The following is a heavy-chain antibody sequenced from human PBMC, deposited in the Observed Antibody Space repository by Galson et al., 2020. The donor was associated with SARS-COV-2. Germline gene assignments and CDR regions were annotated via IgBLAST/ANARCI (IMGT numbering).Heavy chain of an antibody. CDR3: ASGRNYYGSGSYVLGTFDY. D-gene: IGHD3-10*01. Sequence: GGSLRLSCAASGFTFSSYAMSWVRQAPGKGLEWVSAISGSGGSTYYADSVKGRFTISRDNSKNTLYLQMNSLRAEDTAVYYCASGRNYYGSGSYVLGTFDYWGQGTLVTVSS. J-gene: IGHJ4*02. CDR1: GFTFSSYA. CDR2: ISGSGGST. V-gene: IGHV3-23*01.